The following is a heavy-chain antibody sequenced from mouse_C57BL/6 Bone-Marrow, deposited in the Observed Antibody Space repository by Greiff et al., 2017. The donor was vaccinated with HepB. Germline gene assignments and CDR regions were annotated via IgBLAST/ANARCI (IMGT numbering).Heavy chain of an antibody. CDR3: VRDERLRRRRGFAF. J-gene: IGHJ3*01. CDR1: GFTFNTYA. CDR2: IRSKSSNYAT. D-gene: IGHD2-2*01. Sequence: EVQRVESGGGLVQPKGSLKLSCAASGFTFNTYAMHWVRQAPGKGLEWVARIRSKSSNYATYYDDSVKDRFTISRDDSQSMLYRQMNNLKTEDTAMDYCVRDERLRRRRGFAFWGQGTLVTVSA. V-gene: IGHV10-3*01.